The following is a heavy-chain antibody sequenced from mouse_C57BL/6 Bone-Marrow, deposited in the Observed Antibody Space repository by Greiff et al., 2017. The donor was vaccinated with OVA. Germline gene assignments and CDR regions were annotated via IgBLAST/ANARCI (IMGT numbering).Heavy chain of an antibody. D-gene: IGHD4-1*01. CDR2: ISSGSSTI. Sequence: EVHLVESGGGLVKPGGSLKLSCAASGFTFSDYGMPWVRQAPEKGLEWVAYISSGSSTIYYADTVKGRFTISRDNAKNTLFLQMTSLRSEDTAMYYCARGNWDDAMDYWGQGTSVTVSS. CDR3: ARGNWDDAMDY. J-gene: IGHJ4*01. CDR1: GFTFSDYG. V-gene: IGHV5-17*01.